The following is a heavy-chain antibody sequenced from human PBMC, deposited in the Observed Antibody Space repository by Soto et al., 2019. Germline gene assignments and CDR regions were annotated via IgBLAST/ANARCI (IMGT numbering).Heavy chain of an antibody. V-gene: IGHV4-61*01. Sequence: PSETLSLTCTVSGGSVSSGSYYWSWIRQPPGKGLEWIGYIYYSGSTNYNPSLKSRVTISVDTSKNQFSLKLSSVTAADTAVYYCAREGNGDSNYWGQGTLVTVSS. CDR2: IYYSGST. CDR3: AREGNGDSNY. D-gene: IGHD4-17*01. J-gene: IGHJ4*02. CDR1: GGSVSSGSYY.